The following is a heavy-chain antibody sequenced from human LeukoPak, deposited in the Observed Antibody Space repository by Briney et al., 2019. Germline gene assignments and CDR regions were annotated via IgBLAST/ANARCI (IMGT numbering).Heavy chain of an antibody. J-gene: IGHJ6*03. Sequence: SETLSLTCTVSGGSISSSSYYWGWSRQPPGKGLEWIGSIYYSGSTYYNPSLKSRVTISVNTTKNQFSLKLSSVTAADTAVYYCARGRVVPAAMAYYYYYYYMDVWGKGTTVTVSS. CDR1: GGSISSSSYY. D-gene: IGHD2-2*01. V-gene: IGHV4-39*01. CDR3: ARGRVVPAAMAYYYYYYYMDV. CDR2: IYYSGST.